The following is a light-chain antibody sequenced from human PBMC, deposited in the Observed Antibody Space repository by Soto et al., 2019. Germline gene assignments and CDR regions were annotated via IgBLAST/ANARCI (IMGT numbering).Light chain of an antibody. CDR3: QQYNNGTPIT. V-gene: IGKV1-5*01. Sequence: DIQMTQSPSTLSASVGDIVTFTCRASHSIRSRLAWYQQKPGKAPKLLIYAASSLQSGVPSRFSGSGSGTEFTLTISSLQSEDFAIYYCQQYNNGTPITFGQGTRLEIK. CDR2: AAS. J-gene: IGKJ5*01. CDR1: HSIRSR.